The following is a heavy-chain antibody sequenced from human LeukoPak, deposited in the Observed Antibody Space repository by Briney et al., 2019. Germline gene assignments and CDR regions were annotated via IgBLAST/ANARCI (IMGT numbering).Heavy chain of an antibody. D-gene: IGHD3-22*01. J-gene: IGHJ4*02. Sequence: PSETLSLTCTVSGGSISSYYWSWIRQPAGKGLEWIGRIYTSGSTNYNPSLKSRVTMSVDTSKNQFSLKLSSVTAADTAVYYCARVRSFSMSHPFDYFDYWGQGTLVTVSS. CDR1: GGSISSYY. V-gene: IGHV4-4*07. CDR3: ARVRSFSMSHPFDYFDY. CDR2: IYTSGST.